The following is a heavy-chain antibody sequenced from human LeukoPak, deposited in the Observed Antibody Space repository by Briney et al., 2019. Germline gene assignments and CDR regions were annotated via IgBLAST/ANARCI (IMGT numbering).Heavy chain of an antibody. J-gene: IGHJ4*02. Sequence: GESLEISCKGSGYSFTSYWIGWVRQMPGKGLAWMGIIYPGDSDTRYSPSFQGQVTISADKSISTAYLQWSSLKASDTAMYYCARSSNIYSSGSLDYFDYWGQGTLVTVSS. CDR2: IYPGDSDT. CDR1: GYSFTSYW. V-gene: IGHV5-51*01. D-gene: IGHD3-22*01. CDR3: ARSSNIYSSGSLDYFDY.